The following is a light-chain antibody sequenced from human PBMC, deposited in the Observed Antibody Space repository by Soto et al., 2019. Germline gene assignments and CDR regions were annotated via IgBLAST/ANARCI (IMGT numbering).Light chain of an antibody. Sequence: DIQMTQSPSSLSASVGDRVTISCQASQDTRNYLNWYQQKPGKAPKLLIYDASNLETGVPSRFSGSGSGTDFNLTISSLQPADIETDSCQQYDSLTRTFGQGTKVDIK. V-gene: IGKV1-33*01. J-gene: IGKJ1*01. CDR2: DAS. CDR3: QQYDSLTRT. CDR1: QDTRNY.